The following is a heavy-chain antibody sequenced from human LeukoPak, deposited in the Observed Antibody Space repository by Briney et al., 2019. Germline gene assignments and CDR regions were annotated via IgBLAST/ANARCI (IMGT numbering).Heavy chain of an antibody. CDR2: ISGSGGST. CDR3: AKDPYYYDTSGYNGDY. Sequence: GGSLRLSCAGSGFTFNNYAMNWVRQAPGKGLEWVSAISGSGGSTYYADSVKGRFTISRDNSKNTLFLQMNSLRAEDTAVYYCAKDPYYYDTSGYNGDYWGQGTLVTVSS. CDR1: GFTFNNYA. V-gene: IGHV3-23*01. D-gene: IGHD3-22*01. J-gene: IGHJ4*02.